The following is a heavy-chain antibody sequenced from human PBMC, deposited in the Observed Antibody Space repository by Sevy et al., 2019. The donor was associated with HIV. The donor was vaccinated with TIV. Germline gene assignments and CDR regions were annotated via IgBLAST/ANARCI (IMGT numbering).Heavy chain of an antibody. D-gene: IGHD3-22*01. CDR1: GYTFTNYY. J-gene: IGHJ4*02. V-gene: IGHV1-46*03. CDR3: TGVFYYDYSGPGY. CDR2: LNPSGGST. Sequence: ASVKVSCKTSGYTFTNYYIHWVRQAPGQGLEWMGLLNPSGGSTSYAQKFQGRVTMTRDTSTSTVYMELSSLRSEDTAVYYCTGVFYYDYSGPGYWGQGTLVTVSS.